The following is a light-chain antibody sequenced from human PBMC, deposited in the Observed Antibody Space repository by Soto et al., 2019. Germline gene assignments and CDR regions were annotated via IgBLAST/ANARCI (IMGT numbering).Light chain of an antibody. CDR1: SSDVGGYNY. CDR3: SSYAGSNNPDV. V-gene: IGLV2-8*01. CDR2: EVS. Sequence: LTQPPSASGSPGQSVTISCTGTSSDVGGYNYVSWHQQHPGKAPKLMIYEVSKRPSGVPDRFSGSKSGNTASLTVSGLQAEDEADYYCSSYAGSNNPDVFGTGTKVTVL. J-gene: IGLJ1*01.